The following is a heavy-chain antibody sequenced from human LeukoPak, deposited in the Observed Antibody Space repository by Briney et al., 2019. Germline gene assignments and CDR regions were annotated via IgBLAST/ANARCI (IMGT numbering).Heavy chain of an antibody. CDR3: ARVYRGGNRALRIPDY. CDR1: GYTFTSYG. D-gene: IGHD3-16*01. CDR2: ISAYNGNT. J-gene: IGHJ4*02. V-gene: IGHV1-18*04. Sequence: ASVKVSCKASGYTFTSYGISWVRQAPGQGLEWMEWISAYNGNTNYAQKLQGRVTMTTDTSTSTAYMELRSLRSDDTAVYYCARVYRGGNRALRIPDYWGQETLVTVSS.